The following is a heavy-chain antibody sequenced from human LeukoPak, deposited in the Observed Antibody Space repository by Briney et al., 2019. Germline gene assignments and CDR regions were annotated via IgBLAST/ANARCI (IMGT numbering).Heavy chain of an antibody. J-gene: IGHJ4*02. D-gene: IGHD2-21*02. CDR3: ARDGTKAYCGGDCRAHDY. CDR1: GFTFNSYW. Sequence: PEGSLRLSCAASGFTFNSYWMTWVRQPPGKGLEWVATIKHDGSEKYYVDSVKGRSTTSRDNAKDSLYLQMNSLRAEDTAVYFCARDGTKAYCGGDCRAHDYWGQGTLVTVSS. V-gene: IGHV3-7*01. CDR2: IKHDGSEK.